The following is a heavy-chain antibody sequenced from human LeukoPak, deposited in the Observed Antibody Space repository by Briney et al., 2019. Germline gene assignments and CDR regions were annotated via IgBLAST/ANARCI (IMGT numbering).Heavy chain of an antibody. V-gene: IGHV4-34*01. CDR3: ARPAGYPGLDYFDY. Sequence: PSETLSLTCAVYGGSFSGYYWSWIRQPPGKGLEWIGEINHSGSTNYNPSLKSRVTISVDTSKNQFSLKLSSVTAADTAVYYCARPAGYPGLDYFDYWGRGTLVTVSS. CDR1: GGSFSGYY. CDR2: INHSGST. D-gene: IGHD6-25*01. J-gene: IGHJ4*02.